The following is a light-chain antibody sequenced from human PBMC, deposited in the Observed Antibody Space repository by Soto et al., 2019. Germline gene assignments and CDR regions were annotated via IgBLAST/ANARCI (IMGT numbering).Light chain of an antibody. V-gene: IGKV3-20*01. CDR3: QQYGSLIT. Sequence: EIVLTQSPGTLSLSPGEGATLSCRASQSVRSNYLAWFQQKPGQTPRLLIYDASSRATGIPDRFSGSGSDTDFTLTISRLEPEDFAVYYCQQYGSLITFGQGTGLEIK. CDR2: DAS. J-gene: IGKJ5*01. CDR1: QSVRSNY.